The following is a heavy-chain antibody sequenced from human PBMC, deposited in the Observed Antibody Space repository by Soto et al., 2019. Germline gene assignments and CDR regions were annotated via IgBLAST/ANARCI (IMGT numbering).Heavy chain of an antibody. CDR1: GYTFTCYY. V-gene: IGHV1-46*01. CDR2: INPSGGST. Sequence: ASVKVSCKASGYTFTCYYMHWVRQAPGQGLEWMGIINPSGGSTSYAQKFQGRVTMTRDTSTSTVNMELSSLRSEDTAVYYCGRRGGGVLLWFGELLPQPYYYYGMDVWGQGTTVTVSS. CDR3: GRRGGGVLLWFGELLPQPYYYYGMDV. D-gene: IGHD3-10*01. J-gene: IGHJ6*02.